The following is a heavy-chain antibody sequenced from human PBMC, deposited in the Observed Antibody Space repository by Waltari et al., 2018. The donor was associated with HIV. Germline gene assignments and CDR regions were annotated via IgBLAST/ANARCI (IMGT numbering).Heavy chain of an antibody. CDR2: ISYSGTT. D-gene: IGHD2-21*02. CDR3: ARDLGRVTTDESWYFDL. CDR1: GCSISGYY. Sequence: QVQLQESGPGLVKPSETLSLTCTVSGCSISGYYWSWVRQPPGKGLEWIVSISYSGTTDYSPSLKSRISTSVDTSNNQVILNLSSATAADTAVYYCARDLGRVTTDESWYFDLWGRGTLVTVSS. V-gene: IGHV4-59*01. J-gene: IGHJ2*01.